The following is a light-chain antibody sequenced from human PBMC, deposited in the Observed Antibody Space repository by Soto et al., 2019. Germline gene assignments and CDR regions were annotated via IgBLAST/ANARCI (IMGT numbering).Light chain of an antibody. CDR2: DAS. J-gene: IGKJ3*01. CDR1: QSVGSY. Sequence: EIVLTQSPATLSLSPGERVTLSCRASQSVGSYLAWYLQTPGQSPRLLIYDASNRAAGVPVRFSGSGSGTDFTLTISSLEPEDLGVYYCQQRSHWPFTFGPGIKIDIK. V-gene: IGKV3-11*01. CDR3: QQRSHWPFT.